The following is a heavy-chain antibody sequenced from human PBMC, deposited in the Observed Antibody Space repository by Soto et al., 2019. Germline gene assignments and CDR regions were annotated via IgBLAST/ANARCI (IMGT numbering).Heavy chain of an antibody. CDR1: GGSISNYF. D-gene: IGHD3-3*01. CDR2: IYYTGST. J-gene: IGHJ4*02. CDR3: ARGVFWSGSQIYSLDY. V-gene: IGHV4-59*01. Sequence: PSETLSLTSSVSGGSISNYFWRWIRQPPGKGLEWIGYIYYTGSTNFNPSLKSRVTMSVDTSKNQFSLNLSSVTAADTAVYYCARGVFWSGSQIYSLDYWGQGSLVTVS.